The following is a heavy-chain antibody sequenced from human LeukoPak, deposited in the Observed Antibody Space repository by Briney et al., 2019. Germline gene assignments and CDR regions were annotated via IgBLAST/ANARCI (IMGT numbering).Heavy chain of an antibody. CDR1: GFTFDDYA. V-gene: IGHV3-9*01. CDR2: ISWNSGSI. J-gene: IGHJ4*02. CDR3: AKGMVRGVILKGFDY. D-gene: IGHD3-10*01. Sequence: PGGSLRLSCAASGFTFDDYAMRWVRQAPGKGLEWVSGISWNSGSIGYADSVKGRFTISRDNAKNSLYLQMNSLRAEDTAVYYCAKGMVRGVILKGFDYWGQGTLVTVSS.